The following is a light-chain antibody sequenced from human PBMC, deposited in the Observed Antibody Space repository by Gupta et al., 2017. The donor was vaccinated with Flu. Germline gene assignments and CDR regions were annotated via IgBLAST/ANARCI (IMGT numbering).Light chain of an antibody. CDR3: CSFGAASF. CDR2: DVT. J-gene: IGLJ2*01. Sequence: QSALTQPRSVSGSPGQSVPISCTGTSRDVGAYNYVSWYQQHPGKAPKLIIYDVTKRPSGVPDRFTGSKSGNTASLTISGLQPEDEADYHCCSFGAASFFGGGTKLTVL. CDR1: SRDVGAYNY. V-gene: IGLV2-11*01.